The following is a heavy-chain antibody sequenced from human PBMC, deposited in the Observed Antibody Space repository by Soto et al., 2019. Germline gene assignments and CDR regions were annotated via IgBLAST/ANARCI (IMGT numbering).Heavy chain of an antibody. V-gene: IGHV3-33*01. Sequence: PGGSLRLSCAASGFTFSSYGMHWVRQAPGKGLEWVAVIWYDGSNKYYADSVKGRFTISRDNSKNTLYLQMNSLRAEDTAVYYCARDLSGEGIDGMDVRGQGTTVTVSS. CDR1: GFTFSSYG. J-gene: IGHJ6*02. D-gene: IGHD3-10*02. CDR2: IWYDGSNK. CDR3: ARDLSGEGIDGMDV.